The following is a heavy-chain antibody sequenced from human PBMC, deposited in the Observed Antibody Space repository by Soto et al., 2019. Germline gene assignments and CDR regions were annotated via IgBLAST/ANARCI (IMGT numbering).Heavy chain of an antibody. CDR2: IYYSGST. Sequence: SETLSLTCTVSGGSISSYYWSWIRQPPGKGLEWIGYIYYSGSTNYNPSLKSRVTISVDTSKNQFSLKLSSVTAADTAVYYCARDLVTASSGWYRENWFDPWGQGTLVTVSS. CDR1: GGSISSYY. V-gene: IGHV4-59*01. CDR3: ARDLVTASSGWYRENWFDP. D-gene: IGHD6-19*01. J-gene: IGHJ5*02.